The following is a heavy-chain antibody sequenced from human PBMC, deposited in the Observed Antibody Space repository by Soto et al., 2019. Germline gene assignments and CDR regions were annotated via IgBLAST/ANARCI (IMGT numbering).Heavy chain of an antibody. CDR3: ARVSAMVTHYFDY. J-gene: IGHJ4*02. V-gene: IGHV4-59*02. Sequence: PSETLSLTCNVSGGSVSGYHWSWIRQPPGKGLEWIGYIYYSGNTNYNPSLKSRVTISVDTSKNQFSLNLSSVTAADTAVYYCARVSAMVTHYFDYWGQGTLVTVS. D-gene: IGHD5-18*01. CDR1: GGSVSGYH. CDR2: IYYSGNT.